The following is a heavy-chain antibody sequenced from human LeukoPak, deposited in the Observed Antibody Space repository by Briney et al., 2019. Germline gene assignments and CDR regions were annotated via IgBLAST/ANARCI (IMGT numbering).Heavy chain of an antibody. CDR3: ANPPRVVVVTDFDS. V-gene: IGHV3-23*01. J-gene: IGHJ4*02. CDR1: GFTFSSYA. Sequence: GGSLRLSCAASGFTFSSYAMTWVRQAPGEGLEWVSSITGSGSSTYYADSVKGRFTISRDNSKNLVYVQLHSLRAQDTAVYFCANPPRVVVVTDFDSWGQGTLVTVSS. CDR2: ITGSGSST. D-gene: IGHD2-21*02.